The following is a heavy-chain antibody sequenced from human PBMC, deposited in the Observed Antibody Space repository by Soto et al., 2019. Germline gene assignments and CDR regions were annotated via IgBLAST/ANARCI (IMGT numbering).Heavy chain of an antibody. Sequence: SETLSLTCTVSGAFISGYYWSWIRQPAGKGLEWIGRIYTSGSTKYSPSLKSRATMSVDTSKKQFSLKLNSVTAADTAVYYCARESTVAGTDNWFDSWGQGTRGTVSA. CDR1: GAFISGYY. CDR3: ARESTVAGTDNWFDS. J-gene: IGHJ5*01. CDR2: IYTSGST. V-gene: IGHV4-4*07. D-gene: IGHD6-13*01.